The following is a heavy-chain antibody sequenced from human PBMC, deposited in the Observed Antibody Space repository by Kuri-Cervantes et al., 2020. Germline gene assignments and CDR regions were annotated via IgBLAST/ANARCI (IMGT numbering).Heavy chain of an antibody. CDR3: ARGDDAFDI. CDR2: ISGSSSTI. CDR1: GFTFSNYY. Sequence: GGSLRLSCAASGFTFSNYYMNWVRQAPGKGLEWVSSISGSSSTIHYADSVKGRFTISRDNAKNSLYLQMNSLRAEDTAVYYCARGDDAFDIWGQGTMVTVSS. J-gene: IGHJ3*02. V-gene: IGHV3-48*04.